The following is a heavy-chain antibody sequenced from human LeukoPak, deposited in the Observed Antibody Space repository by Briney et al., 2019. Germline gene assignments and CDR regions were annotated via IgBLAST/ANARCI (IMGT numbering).Heavy chain of an antibody. CDR2: INPNVGNT. Sequence: GASVKVSCKASGYTFSSYDINWVRQAPGQGLEWMGWINPNVGNTCYAQKFQGRVTITRNNPISTAYMELSSLRSEAEAVYFSARRGGGWADYWGQGTLVTVSS. CDR1: GYTFSSYD. V-gene: IGHV1-8*01. CDR3: ARRGGGWADY. D-gene: IGHD6-19*01. J-gene: IGHJ4*02.